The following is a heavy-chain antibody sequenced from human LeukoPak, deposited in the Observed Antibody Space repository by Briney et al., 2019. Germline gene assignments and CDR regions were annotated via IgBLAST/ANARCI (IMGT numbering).Heavy chain of an antibody. CDR3: ASDCGGDCYNSDY. V-gene: IGHV4-38-2*01. Sequence: SETLSLTCAVSGYSISSGYYWGWIRQPLGKGLEWIGSIYHSGSTYYNPSLKSRVTISVDTSKNQFSLKLSSVTAADTAVYYCASDCGGDCYNSDYWGQGTLVTVSS. CDR1: GYSISSGYY. J-gene: IGHJ4*02. CDR2: IYHSGST. D-gene: IGHD2-21*02.